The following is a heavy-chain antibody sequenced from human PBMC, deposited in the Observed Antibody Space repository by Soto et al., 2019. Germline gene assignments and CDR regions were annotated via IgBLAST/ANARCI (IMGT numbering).Heavy chain of an antibody. Sequence: PSETLSLTCTASGGSISSYYWSWTWQPPGKGLEWIGYVYYSGSTNYNPSLKSRVTISVDTSKNQFSLKLSSVTAADTAVYYCARDRYGDSAIDIWGQGTIVTASS. CDR1: GGSISSYY. D-gene: IGHD4-17*01. J-gene: IGHJ3*02. CDR2: VYYSGST. CDR3: ARDRYGDSAIDI. V-gene: IGHV4-59*01.